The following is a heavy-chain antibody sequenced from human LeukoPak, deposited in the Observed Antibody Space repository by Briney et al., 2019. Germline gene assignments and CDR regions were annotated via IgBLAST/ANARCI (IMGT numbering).Heavy chain of an antibody. Sequence: PGGSLRLCCAASAFTFSDYNMNWVRKAPRKGLERVSYISSSTTTIYYADSVKGRFTISRDNVKNSLYLQMDSLRVEDTAVYYCARVDPIAVAGDDYWGQGTQVAVSS. D-gene: IGHD6-19*01. CDR3: ARVDPIAVAGDDY. J-gene: IGHJ4*02. CDR2: ISSSTTTI. V-gene: IGHV3-48*01. CDR1: AFTFSDYN.